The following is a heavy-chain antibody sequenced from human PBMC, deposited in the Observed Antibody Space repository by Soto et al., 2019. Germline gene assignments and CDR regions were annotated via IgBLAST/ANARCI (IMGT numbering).Heavy chain of an antibody. J-gene: IGHJ5*02. V-gene: IGHV4-59*02. Sequence: QVQLQESGPGLVKPSETLSLTCSVSGGSVSSYYWSWIRQPPGKGLQWIGYIYYRGGSNYNPSLKSRASISVDTSKNQLSLSLTSVTAADTAVYYCASYPTQPHHNWFDPWGQGTLVTVSA. CDR2: IYYRGGS. CDR1: GGSVSSYY. CDR3: ASYPTQPHHNWFDP. D-gene: IGHD2-2*01.